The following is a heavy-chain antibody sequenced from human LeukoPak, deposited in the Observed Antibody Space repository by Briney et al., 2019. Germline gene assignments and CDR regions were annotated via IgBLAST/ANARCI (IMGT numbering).Heavy chain of an antibody. D-gene: IGHD3-3*01. CDR1: GFTFSSYA. CDR2: ISGRGGST. J-gene: IGHJ4*02. V-gene: IGHV3-23*01. CDR3: AKDVTTIFGVVINQPFDY. Sequence: PGGSLRLSCTVSGFTFSSYAMNWVRQAPGKGLEWVSAISGRGGSTYYADSVKGRFTISRDNSKNTLYLQMNSLRAEDTAVYYCAKDVTTIFGVVINQPFDYWGQGTLVTVSS.